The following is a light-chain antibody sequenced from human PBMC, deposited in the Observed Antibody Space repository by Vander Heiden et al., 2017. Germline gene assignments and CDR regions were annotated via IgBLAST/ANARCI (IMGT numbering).Light chain of an antibody. Sequence: DIQMTQSPSSLSASVGDRVTITCRASQSISSYLNWYQQKPGKAPKLLIYAASSLQSGVPSRFSGSGSGTDFTLTISRLQPEDFAIYYCQQRDSTPRTFGQGTKVXIK. CDR3: QQRDSTPRT. V-gene: IGKV1-39*01. CDR2: AAS. J-gene: IGKJ1*01. CDR1: QSISSY.